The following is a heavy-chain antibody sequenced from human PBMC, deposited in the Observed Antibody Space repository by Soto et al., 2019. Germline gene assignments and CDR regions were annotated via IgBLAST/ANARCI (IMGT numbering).Heavy chain of an antibody. V-gene: IGHV3-15*01. CDR1: GFTFSNAW. CDR3: TTGFDF. Sequence: EVQLVESGGGLVKPGGSLRLSCAASGFTFSNAWMSWVRQAPGKGLEWVGLIKTKTDGGTTDYTAPVKGRFTISRDDSENTLYLQMNSLITEDTAVYYCTTGFDFRGQGTLVTVSS. CDR2: IKTKTDGGTT. D-gene: IGHD3-3*01. J-gene: IGHJ4*02.